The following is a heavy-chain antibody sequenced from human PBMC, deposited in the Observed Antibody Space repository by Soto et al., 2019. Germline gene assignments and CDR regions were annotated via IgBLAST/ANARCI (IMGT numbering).Heavy chain of an antibody. J-gene: IGHJ4*02. CDR1: GYTFTSYY. Sequence: GASVKVSCKAAGYTFTSYYMHWVRQAPGQGLEWMGITNPSGGSTSYAQKFQGRVTMTRDTSTSTVYMELSSLRSEDTAVYYCARLGRDYDSSAHSPIAYSGQGILLTGSS. D-gene: IGHD3-22*01. CDR2: TNPSGGST. V-gene: IGHV1-46*01. CDR3: ARLGRDYDSSAHSPIAY.